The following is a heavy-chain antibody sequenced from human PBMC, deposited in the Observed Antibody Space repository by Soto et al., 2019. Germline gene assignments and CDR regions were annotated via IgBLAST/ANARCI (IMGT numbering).Heavy chain of an antibody. D-gene: IGHD3-22*01. CDR3: ARGSYYDSSGYYVP. CDR1: GGSISSGGYY. J-gene: IGHJ5*02. CDR2: IYYSGIT. V-gene: IGHV4-31*03. Sequence: QVQLQESGPGLVKPSQTLSLTCTVSGGSISSGGYYWSWIRQHPGKVLEWIGYIYYSGITYYKPSLKSRVTISVDTSKNQFSLKLSSVTAADTAVYYCARGSYYDSSGYYVPWGQGALVTGSS.